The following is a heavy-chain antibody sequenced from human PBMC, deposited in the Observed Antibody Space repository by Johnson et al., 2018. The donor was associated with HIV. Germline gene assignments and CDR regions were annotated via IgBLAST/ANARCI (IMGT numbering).Heavy chain of an antibody. CDR3: AKDVEITIFGVVIMGAFDI. J-gene: IGHJ3*02. CDR1: GFTFSSYA. Sequence: VKLLESGGGLVEPGGSLRLSCAASGFTFSSYAMSWVRQAPGKGLEWVSVISCSGDSTYYADSVKGRFTISRDNSKNTLYLQMNSLRAEDTAVYYCAKDVEITIFGVVIMGAFDIWGQGTMVTVSS. D-gene: IGHD3-3*01. V-gene: IGHV3-23*01. CDR2: ISCSGDST.